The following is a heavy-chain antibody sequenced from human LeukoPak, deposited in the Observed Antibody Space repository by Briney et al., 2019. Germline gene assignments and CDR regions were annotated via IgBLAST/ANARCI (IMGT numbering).Heavy chain of an antibody. CDR3: AKDDRRLWFGESSTYFDY. CDR1: GFTFSSYG. D-gene: IGHD3-10*01. Sequence: PGGSPRLSCAASGFTFSSYGMHWVRQAPGKGLEWAAFIRYDGSNKYYADSVKGRFTISRDNSKNTLYLQMNSLRAEDTAVYYCAKDDRRLWFGESSTYFDYWGQGTLVTVSS. V-gene: IGHV3-30*02. CDR2: IRYDGSNK. J-gene: IGHJ4*02.